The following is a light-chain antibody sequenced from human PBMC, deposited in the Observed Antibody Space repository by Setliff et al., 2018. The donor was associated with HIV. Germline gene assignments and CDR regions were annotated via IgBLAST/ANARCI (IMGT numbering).Light chain of an antibody. CDR3: QSYDKSLTGSAV. CDR1: SSNIGAGFD. V-gene: IGLV1-40*01. Sequence: QSVLAQPPSVSGAPGQRVTMSCTGSSSNIGAGFDVHWYQHLPGKAPKLLIYDNTNRPPGVPDRFSGSKSGTSASLAITGLQAEDEADYYCQSYDKSLTGSAVFGTGTKVTVL. J-gene: IGLJ1*01. CDR2: DNT.